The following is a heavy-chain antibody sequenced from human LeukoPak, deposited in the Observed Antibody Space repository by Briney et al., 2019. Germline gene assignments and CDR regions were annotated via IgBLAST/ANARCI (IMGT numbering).Heavy chain of an antibody. Sequence: ASVKVSCKASGGTFSSYAISWVRQAPGQGLEWMGWINPNSGGTNYAQKFQGRVTMTRDTSISTAYMELSRLRSDDTAVYYCARDREGANDYWGQGTLVTVSS. V-gene: IGHV1-2*02. D-gene: IGHD1-26*01. CDR3: ARDREGANDY. CDR2: INPNSGGT. J-gene: IGHJ4*02. CDR1: GGTFSSYA.